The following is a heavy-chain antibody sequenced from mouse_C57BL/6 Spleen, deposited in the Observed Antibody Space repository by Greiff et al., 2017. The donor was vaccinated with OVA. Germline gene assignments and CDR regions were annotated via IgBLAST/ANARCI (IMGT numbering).Heavy chain of an antibody. D-gene: IGHD2-12*01. V-gene: IGHV1-64*01. CDR2: IHPNSGST. CDR1: GYTFTSYW. J-gene: IGHJ4*01. Sequence: QVQLQQPGAELVKPGASVKLSCKASGYTFTSYWMHWVKQRPGQGLEWIGMIHPNSGSTNYNEKFKSKATLTVDKSYSTAYMQLSSLTSEDSAVYYCARWGGAYYMDYYAMDYWGQGTSVTVSS. CDR3: ARWGGAYYMDYYAMDY.